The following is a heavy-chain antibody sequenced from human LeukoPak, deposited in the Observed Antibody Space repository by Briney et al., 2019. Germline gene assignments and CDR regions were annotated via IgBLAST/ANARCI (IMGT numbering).Heavy chain of an antibody. J-gene: IGHJ4*02. CDR3: AGHPDSLDY. Sequence: SETLSLTCTVSGASISYYFWSWIRQPPGKGLEWIGYIYYSGSTNYHPSLKSRVTISIDTSKNQFSLKLASVTAADTAVYYCAGHPDSLDYWGQGTLVTVSS. D-gene: IGHD2-15*01. V-gene: IGHV4-59*08. CDR1: GASISYYF. CDR2: IYYSGST.